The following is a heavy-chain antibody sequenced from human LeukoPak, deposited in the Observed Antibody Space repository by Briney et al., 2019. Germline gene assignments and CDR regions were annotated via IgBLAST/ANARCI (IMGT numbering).Heavy chain of an antibody. D-gene: IGHD3-10*01. V-gene: IGHV3-7*03. CDR1: GFTFSSYW. J-gene: IGHJ5*02. Sequence: KPGGSLRLSCAASGFTFSSYWMSWVRQAPGKGLEWVANIKQDGSEKYYVDSVKGRFTISRDNAKNSLYLQMNSLRAEDTALYYCAKDGNYYGSGSYYNNWFDPWGQGTLVTVSS. CDR3: AKDGNYYGSGSYYNNWFDP. CDR2: IKQDGSEK.